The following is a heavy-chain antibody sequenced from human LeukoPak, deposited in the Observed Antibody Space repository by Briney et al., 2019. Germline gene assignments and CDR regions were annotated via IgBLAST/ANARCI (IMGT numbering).Heavy chain of an antibody. CDR3: TTYYYDSSALRGNWFDP. Sequence: GGSLRLSCAASGFTFSNAWMSWVRQAPGKGLEWVGRIKSKTDGGTTDYAAPVKGRFTISRDDSKNTLYLQVNSLKTEDTAVYYCTTYYYDSSALRGNWFDPWGQGTLVTVSS. D-gene: IGHD3-22*01. CDR2: IKSKTDGGTT. CDR1: GFTFSNAW. J-gene: IGHJ5*02. V-gene: IGHV3-15*01.